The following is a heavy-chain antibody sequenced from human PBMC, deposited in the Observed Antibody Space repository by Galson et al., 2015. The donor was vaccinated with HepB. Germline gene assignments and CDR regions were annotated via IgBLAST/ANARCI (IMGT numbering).Heavy chain of an antibody. CDR3: ARGESDIVVVPAAIRGAFDI. J-gene: IGHJ3*02. CDR2: IIPIFGTA. D-gene: IGHD2-2*02. V-gene: IGHV1-69*13. Sequence: SVKVSCKAPGGTFSSYAISWVRQAPGQGLEWMGGIIPIFGTANYAQKFQGRVTITADESTSTAYMELSSLRSEDTAVYYCARGESDIVVVPAAIRGAFDIWGQGTMVTVSS. CDR1: GGTFSSYA.